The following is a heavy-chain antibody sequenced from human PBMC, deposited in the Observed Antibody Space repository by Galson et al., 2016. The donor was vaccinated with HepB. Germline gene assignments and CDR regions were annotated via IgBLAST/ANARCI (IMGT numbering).Heavy chain of an antibody. CDR3: ARHRGDTGYDAFDI. D-gene: IGHD5-12*01. Sequence: SLRLSCAASGFTFRLYYMSWIRQDPGKGLEWVSYISRSSSYTNFADSVKGRFTISRDNAKNSLYLQMDSLSAEDTSVYYCARHRGDTGYDAFDIWGQGTMVTVSS. J-gene: IGHJ3*02. CDR2: ISRSSSYT. V-gene: IGHV3-11*03. CDR1: GFTFRLYY.